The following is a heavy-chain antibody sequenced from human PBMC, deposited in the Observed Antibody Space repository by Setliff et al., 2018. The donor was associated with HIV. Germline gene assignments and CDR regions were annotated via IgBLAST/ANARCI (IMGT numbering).Heavy chain of an antibody. CDR2: ISDHNGNT. CDR1: GYTFSDYS. Sequence: WASVKVSCKAFGYTFSDYSIIWVRQAPGQGPEWMGWISDHNGNTNYAQKIQGRVTLTIDTSTSTAYMELRTLRSDDTAVYYCAREAANYAFDIWGQGTMVTVSS. D-gene: IGHD2-15*01. CDR3: AREAANYAFDI. J-gene: IGHJ3*02. V-gene: IGHV1-18*01.